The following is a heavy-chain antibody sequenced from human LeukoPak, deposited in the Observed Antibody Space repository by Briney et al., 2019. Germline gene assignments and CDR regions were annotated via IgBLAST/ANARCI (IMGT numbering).Heavy chain of an antibody. D-gene: IGHD5-18*01. CDR2: ISYDGSNK. J-gene: IGHJ4*02. Sequence: GRSLRLSCAASGFTFSSYGMHWVRQAPGKGLEWVAVISYDGSNKYYADSVKGRFTISGDNSKNTLYLQMNSLRAEDTAVYYCAKEGSYGYYFDYWGQGTLVTVSS. CDR3: AKEGSYGYYFDY. CDR1: GFTFSSYG. V-gene: IGHV3-30*18.